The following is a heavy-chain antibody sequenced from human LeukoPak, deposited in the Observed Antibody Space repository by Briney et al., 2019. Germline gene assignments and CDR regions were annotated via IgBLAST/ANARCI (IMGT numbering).Heavy chain of an antibody. J-gene: IGHJ6*03. CDR1: GGSISSSSYY. D-gene: IGHD2-15*01. V-gene: IGHV4-39*07. CDR3: AATYFYHYYYYMDV. Sequence: PSETLSLTCTVSGGSISSSSYYWSWIRQPPGKGLEWIGEINHSGSTNYNPSLKSRVTMSVDTSKNQFSLKLSSVTAADTAVYYCAATYFYHYYYYMDVWGKGTTVTISS. CDR2: INHSGST.